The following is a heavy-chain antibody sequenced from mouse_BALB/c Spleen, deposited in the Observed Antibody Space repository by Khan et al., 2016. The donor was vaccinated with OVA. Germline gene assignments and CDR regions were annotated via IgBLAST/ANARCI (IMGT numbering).Heavy chain of an antibody. V-gene: IGHV1-4*01. CDR2: IIPTNDYT. CDR1: GYTFTTYT. CDR3: AREGASYRSDGWFAY. Sequence: VQLQQSETELARPGASVKMSCKASGYTFTTYTIHWVKQRPGQGLEWIGYIIPTNDYTNYNQKFKDRATLTTDKSSSTAYMQLSSLTSEDSARYYCAREGASYRSDGWFAYWGQGTLVTVSA. D-gene: IGHD2-14*01. J-gene: IGHJ3*01.